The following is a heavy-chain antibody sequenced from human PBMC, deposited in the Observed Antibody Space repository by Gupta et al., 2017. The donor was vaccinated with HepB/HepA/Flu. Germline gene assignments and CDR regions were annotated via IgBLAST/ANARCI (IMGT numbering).Heavy chain of an antibody. Sequence: QVQLVQSGAEVKKPGASVKVSCKASGYTFTSYAMHWVRQAPGQRLEWMGWINAGNGNTKYSQKFQGRVTITRDTSASTAYMELSSLRSEDTAVYYCARTLYYGSGMLGPSDYWGQGTLVTVSS. CDR3: ARTLYYGSGMLGPSDY. J-gene: IGHJ4*02. V-gene: IGHV1-3*01. CDR2: INAGNGNT. CDR1: GYTFTSYA. D-gene: IGHD3-10*01.